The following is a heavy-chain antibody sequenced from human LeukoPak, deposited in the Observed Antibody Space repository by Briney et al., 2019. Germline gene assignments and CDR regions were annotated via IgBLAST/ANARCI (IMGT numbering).Heavy chain of an antibody. CDR2: INHSGST. D-gene: IGHD5-24*01. V-gene: IGHV4-34*01. CDR3: ASLGGDGYNFDDY. J-gene: IGHJ4*02. Sequence: PSETLSLICGVYGGSFSGYYWSWIRQPPGKGLEWIGEINHSGSTSYNPSLKSQVTISLDTSKNQFSLRLSSVTAADTAVYYCASLGGDGYNFDDYWGQGTLVTVSS. CDR1: GGSFSGYY.